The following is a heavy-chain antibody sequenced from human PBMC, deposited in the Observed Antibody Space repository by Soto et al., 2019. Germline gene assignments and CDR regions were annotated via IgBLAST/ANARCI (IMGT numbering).Heavy chain of an antibody. D-gene: IGHD2-15*01. CDR3: ARDLGGWPDY. Sequence: ASVKVSCKTSGGTFSSYAISWVRQAPGQGLEWMGWIDPVNDTTKYSQKFQGRVTITRDTSTSTAYMELSSLRSEDTAVCYCARDLGGWPDYWGQGTLVTVSS. CDR2: IDPVNDTT. CDR1: GGTFSSYA. V-gene: IGHV1-3*01. J-gene: IGHJ4*02.